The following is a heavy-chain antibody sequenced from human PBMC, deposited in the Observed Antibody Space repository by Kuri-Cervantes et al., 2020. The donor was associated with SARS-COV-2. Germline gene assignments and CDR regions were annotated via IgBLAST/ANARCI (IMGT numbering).Heavy chain of an antibody. J-gene: IGHJ6*02. Sequence: GGSLRLSCAASGFTFSDYSMNWVRQAPGKGLEWVSYIGSSSSIIYYAHSMKGRFTISRDNAKNSLSLQMNSLRAEDTAVYYCARERYYSGHYGMDVWGQGTTVTVSS. V-gene: IGHV3-48*01. CDR2: IGSSSSII. D-gene: IGHD3-10*01. CDR3: ARERYYSGHYGMDV. CDR1: GFTFSDYS.